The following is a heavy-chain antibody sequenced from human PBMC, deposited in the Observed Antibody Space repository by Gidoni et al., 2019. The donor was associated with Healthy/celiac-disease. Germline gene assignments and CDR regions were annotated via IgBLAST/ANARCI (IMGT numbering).Heavy chain of an antibody. V-gene: IGHV1-69*01. Sequence: PIFGTANYAQKFQGRVTITADESTSTAYMELSSLRSEDTAVYYCARVGVGALYFDYWGQGTLVTVSS. D-gene: IGHD1-26*01. CDR3: ARVGVGALYFDY. J-gene: IGHJ4*02. CDR2: PIFGTA.